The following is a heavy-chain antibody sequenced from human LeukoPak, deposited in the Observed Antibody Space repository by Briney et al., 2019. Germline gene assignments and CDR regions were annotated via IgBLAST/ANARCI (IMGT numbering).Heavy chain of an antibody. Sequence: GGSLRLSCAASGFTVSSSYMTWVRQPPGKGLEWVSIIYSGGNTYYADSVKGRFTISRDDSKNTLFLQMNSLRAEDTAVYYCARDMGSFYNDWGQGTLVTVSS. CDR3: ARDMGSFYND. J-gene: IGHJ4*02. CDR1: GFTVSSSY. D-gene: IGHD1-26*01. CDR2: IYSGGNT. V-gene: IGHV3-66*01.